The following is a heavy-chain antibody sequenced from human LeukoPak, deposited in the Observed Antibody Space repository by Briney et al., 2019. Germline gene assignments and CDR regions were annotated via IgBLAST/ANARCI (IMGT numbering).Heavy chain of an antibody. D-gene: IGHD6-13*01. V-gene: IGHV3-48*03. CDR1: GFTFSSYE. Sequence: GGSLRLSCAASGFTFSSYEMNWVRQAPGKGLEWVSYISSSGSTIYYADSVKGRFTISRDSAKNSLYLQMNSLRAEDTAVYYCARDHHPGSSWYTSYYYYYYMDVWGKGTTVTTSS. CDR3: ARDHHPGSSWYTSYYYYYYMDV. CDR2: ISSSGSTI. J-gene: IGHJ6*03.